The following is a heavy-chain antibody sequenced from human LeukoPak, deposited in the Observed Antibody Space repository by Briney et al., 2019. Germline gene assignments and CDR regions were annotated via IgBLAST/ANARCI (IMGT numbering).Heavy chain of an antibody. J-gene: IGHJ4*02. Sequence: GGSLRLSCAASGFTFSSYSMNWVRQAPGKGLEWVSSISSSSSYIYYADSVKGRFTISRDNSKNTLYLQMNSLRAEDTAVYYCAKAWEVYGDYVDYFDYWGQGTLVTVSS. CDR3: AKAWEVYGDYVDYFDY. V-gene: IGHV3-21*04. CDR2: ISSSSSYI. CDR1: GFTFSSYS. D-gene: IGHD4-17*01.